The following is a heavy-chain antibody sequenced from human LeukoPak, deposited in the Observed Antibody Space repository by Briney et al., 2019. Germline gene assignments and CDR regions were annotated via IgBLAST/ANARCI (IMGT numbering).Heavy chain of an antibody. CDR2: ISAYNSNT. CDR1: GYTFTSYG. J-gene: IGHJ6*02. Sequence: ASVKVSCTASGYTFTSYGISWVRQAPGHGLEWLGWISAYNSNTNYARKLQGRVTMTRNTSISTAYMELSSLRSEDTAVYYCARIYSGPVLYYYDYGMDVWGQGTTVTVSS. D-gene: IGHD1-26*01. V-gene: IGHV1-18*01. CDR3: ARIYSGPVLYYYDYGMDV.